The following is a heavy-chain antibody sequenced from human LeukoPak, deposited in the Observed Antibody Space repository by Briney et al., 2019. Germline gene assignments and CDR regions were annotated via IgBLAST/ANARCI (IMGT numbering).Heavy chain of an antibody. CDR1: GFTFSSYS. CDR2: ISSSSSYI. D-gene: IGHD2-2*01. J-gene: IGHJ6*03. CDR3: ARDKADCSSTSCYGENYYYYYYMDV. V-gene: IGHV3-21*01. Sequence: PGGSLRLSCAASGFTFSSYSMNWVRQAPGKGLEWVSSISSSSSYIYYADSVKGRFTISGDNAKNSLYLQMNSLRAEDTAVYYCARDKADCSSTSCYGENYYYYYYMDVWGKGTTVTVSS.